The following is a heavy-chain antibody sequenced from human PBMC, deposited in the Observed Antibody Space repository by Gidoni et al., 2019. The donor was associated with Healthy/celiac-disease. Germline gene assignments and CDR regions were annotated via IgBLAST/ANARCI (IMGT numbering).Heavy chain of an antibody. J-gene: IGHJ4*02. CDR2: ISSNGGST. CDR1: GFTFSSYA. CDR3: VKDPHDIAVAGFFDY. V-gene: IGHV3-64D*09. D-gene: IGHD6-19*01. Sequence: EVQLVESGGGLVQPGGSLRLSCSASGFTFSSYAMHWVRQAPGKGLEYVSAISSNGGSTYYADSVKGRFTISRDNSKNTLYLQMSSLRAEDTAVYYCVKDPHDIAVAGFFDYWGQGTLVTVSS.